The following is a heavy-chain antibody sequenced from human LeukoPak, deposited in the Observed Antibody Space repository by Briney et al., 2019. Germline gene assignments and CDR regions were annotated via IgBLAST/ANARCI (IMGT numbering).Heavy chain of an antibody. CDR3: ARDNAGTVPPYSFYAMDV. Sequence: GGSLRLSCAASGFTFSSYSMNWARQTPGGGLEWLSYIGSGGDNIYYADSVKGRFTISRDNAKNSLYLQMNSLRVDDTAVYHCARDNAGTVPPYSFYAMDVWGQGTTVTVSS. J-gene: IGHJ6*02. D-gene: IGHD4-17*01. V-gene: IGHV3-48*04. CDR1: GFTFSSYS. CDR2: IGSGGDNI.